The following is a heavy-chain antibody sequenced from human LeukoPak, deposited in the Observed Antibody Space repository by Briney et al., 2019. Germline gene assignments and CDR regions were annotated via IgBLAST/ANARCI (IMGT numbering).Heavy chain of an antibody. D-gene: IGHD6-6*01. Sequence: GGSLRLSCAASGFTVSSNYMSWVRQAPGKGLEWVSVIYSGGSTYYADSVKGRLTISRDNSKNTLYLQMNSLRAEDTAVYYCASHSSSYYYYGMDVWGQGTTVTVSS. CDR3: ASHSSSYYYYGMDV. V-gene: IGHV3-53*01. J-gene: IGHJ6*02. CDR2: IYSGGST. CDR1: GFTVSSNY.